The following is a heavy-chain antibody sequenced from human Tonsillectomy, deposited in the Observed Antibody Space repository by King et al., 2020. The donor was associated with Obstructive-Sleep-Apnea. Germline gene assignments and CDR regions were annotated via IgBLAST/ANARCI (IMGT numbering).Heavy chain of an antibody. CDR1: GGSISSYY. V-gene: IGHV4-59*01. CDR3: ARDKRAEVAGTRKSYYYYYGMDV. CDR2: IYYSGST. J-gene: IGHJ6*02. Sequence: VQLQESGPGLVKPSETLSLTCTVSGGSISSYYWSWIRQPPGKGLEWIGYIYYSGSTNYNPSLKSRVTISVDTSKNQFSLKLSSVPAAETAVYYCARDKRAEVAGTRKSYYYYYGMDVWGQGTTVTVSS. D-gene: IGHD6-19*01.